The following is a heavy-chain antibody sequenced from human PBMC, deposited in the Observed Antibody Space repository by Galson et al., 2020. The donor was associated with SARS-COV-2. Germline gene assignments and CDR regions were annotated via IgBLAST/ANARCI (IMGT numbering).Heavy chain of an antibody. Sequence: GGSLRLSCAASGFTFSSYGMHWVRQSPGKGLEWVAVIWYDGSNKYYADSVQGRFTISRDNSKNTLYLQMNSLRAEDTAVYYCARDYEFWSVYYGWFDPWGQGTLVIVSS. CDR1: GFTFSSYG. D-gene: IGHD3-3*01. J-gene: IGHJ5*02. CDR2: IWYDGSNK. CDR3: ARDYEFWSVYYGWFDP. V-gene: IGHV3-33*01.